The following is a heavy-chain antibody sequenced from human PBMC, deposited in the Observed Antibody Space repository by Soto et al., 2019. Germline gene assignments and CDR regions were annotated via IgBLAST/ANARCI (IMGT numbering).Heavy chain of an antibody. J-gene: IGHJ5*02. CDR3: ARDGPQNVHYDSSGYYNPHWFDP. Sequence: PGGSLRLSCAASGFTFSSYSMNWVRQAPGKGLEWVSSISSSSSYIYYADSVKGRFTISRDNAKNSLYLQMNSLRAEDTAVYYCARDGPQNVHYDSSGYYNPHWFDPWGQGTLVTVSS. D-gene: IGHD3-22*01. CDR2: ISSSSSYI. V-gene: IGHV3-21*01. CDR1: GFTFSSYS.